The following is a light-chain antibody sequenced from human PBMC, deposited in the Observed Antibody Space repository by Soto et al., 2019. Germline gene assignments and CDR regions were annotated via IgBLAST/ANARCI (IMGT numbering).Light chain of an antibody. Sequence: DIQLTQSPSFLSASVGDRVTITCRASQGISSYLAWYQQKPGNAPKLLIYAASTLQSGVPSRFSGSGSGTEFTLTISSLQPEDFATYYCQQLNSYPLTFCGGTKVEIK. V-gene: IGKV1-9*01. CDR2: AAS. CDR1: QGISSY. J-gene: IGKJ4*01. CDR3: QQLNSYPLT.